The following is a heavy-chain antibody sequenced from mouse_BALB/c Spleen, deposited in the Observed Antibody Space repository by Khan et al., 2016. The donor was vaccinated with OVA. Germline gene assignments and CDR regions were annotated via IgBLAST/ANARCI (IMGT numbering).Heavy chain of an antibody. J-gene: IGHJ4*01. D-gene: IGHD2-14*01. CDR2: INTHSGVP. CDR1: RYTFTTAG. CDR3: ARGGAAYYRNDVGAMEY. Sequence: QVQLKQSGPELKKPGETVRISCKASRYTFTTAGIQWVQKMPGKGLKWIGWINTHSGVPKYAEDFKGRFAFSLEISVNTAYLQITNLKNEDTATYFCARGGAAYYRNDVGAMEYWGQGTSVTVSS. V-gene: IGHV9-4*02.